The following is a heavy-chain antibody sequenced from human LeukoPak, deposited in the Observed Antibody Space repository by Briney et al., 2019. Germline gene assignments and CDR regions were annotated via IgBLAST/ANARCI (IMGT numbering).Heavy chain of an antibody. CDR1: GGSISSYY. J-gene: IGHJ6*03. V-gene: IGHV4-4*07. D-gene: IGHD3-10*01. CDR2: IYTSGST. CDR3: ARDQSSYYGSGSYYTTRSNYYYYMDV. Sequence: PSETLSLTCTVPGGSISSYYWSWIRQPAGKGLEWIGRIYTSGSTNYNPSLKSRVTMSVDTSKNQFSLKLSSVTAADTAVYYCARDQSSYYGSGSYYTTRSNYYYYMDVWGKGTTVTVSS.